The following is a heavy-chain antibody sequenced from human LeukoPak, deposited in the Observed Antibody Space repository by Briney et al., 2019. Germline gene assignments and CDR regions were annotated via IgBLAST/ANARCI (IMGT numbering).Heavy chain of an antibody. D-gene: IGHD3-10*01. CDR1: GFTFSSYE. Sequence: GGSLRLSCAASGFTFSSYEMNWVRQAPGKGLEWVSAISGSGGSTYYADSVKGRFTISRDNSKNTLYLQMNSLRAEDTAVYYCAKGRITMVRGVIISPLHYWGQGTLVTVSS. CDR3: AKGRITMVRGVIISPLHY. J-gene: IGHJ4*02. V-gene: IGHV3-23*01. CDR2: ISGSGGST.